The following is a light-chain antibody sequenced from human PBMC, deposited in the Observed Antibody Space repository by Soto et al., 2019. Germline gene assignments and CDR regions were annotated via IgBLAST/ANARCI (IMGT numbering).Light chain of an antibody. Sequence: EIVMTQSPATLSVSPGERATLSCRASQSVSSNLAWYQQKPGQAPGLLIYGASTRATGVPARISGSASGTEFTLTISSLQSEDFAVYYCQRYNNWPLTFGGGTKVESK. J-gene: IGKJ4*01. CDR3: QRYNNWPLT. CDR2: GAS. CDR1: QSVSSN. V-gene: IGKV3-15*01.